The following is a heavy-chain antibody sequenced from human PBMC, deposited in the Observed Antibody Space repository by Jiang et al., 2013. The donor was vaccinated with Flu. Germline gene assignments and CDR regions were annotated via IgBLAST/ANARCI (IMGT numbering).Heavy chain of an antibody. V-gene: IGHV3-74*01. CDR3: ARGIPNHYGLDV. CDR1: GFTFSSYW. D-gene: IGHD2-21*01. Sequence: GGPVRLSCAASGFTFSSYWMHWVRQAPGKGLVWVSRMRSDGKKIHYADSVKGRITISRDNAKNTLNLQMNSLRAEDTAVYYCARGIPNHYGLDVWGQGTTVTVSS. CDR2: MRSDGKKI. J-gene: IGHJ6*02.